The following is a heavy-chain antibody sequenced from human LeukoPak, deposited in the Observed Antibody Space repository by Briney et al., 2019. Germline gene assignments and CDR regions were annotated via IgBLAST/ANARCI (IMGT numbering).Heavy chain of an antibody. CDR3: ARHPTKWELRLSLDY. Sequence: PSETLSLTCTVSGGSISSGSYYWSWIRQPAGKGLEWIGRIYTSGSTNYNPSLKSRVTISVDTSKNQFSLKLSSVTAADTAVYCCARHPTKWELRLSLDYWGQGILVTVSS. J-gene: IGHJ4*02. CDR1: GGSISSGSYY. D-gene: IGHD1-26*01. V-gene: IGHV4-61*02. CDR2: IYTSGST.